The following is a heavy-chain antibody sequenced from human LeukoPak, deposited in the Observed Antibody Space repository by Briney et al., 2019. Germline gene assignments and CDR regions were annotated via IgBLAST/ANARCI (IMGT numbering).Heavy chain of an antibody. CDR1: GYTFTSYD. Sequence: ASVKVFCKASGYTFTSYDINWVRQATGQGLEWMGWMNPNSGNTGYAQKFQGRVTMTRNTSISTAYMELSSLRSEDTAVYYCAIGDGYYYYYYGMDVWGQGTTVTVSS. CDR3: AIGDGYYYYYYGMDV. D-gene: IGHD3-16*01. V-gene: IGHV1-8*01. J-gene: IGHJ6*02. CDR2: MNPNSGNT.